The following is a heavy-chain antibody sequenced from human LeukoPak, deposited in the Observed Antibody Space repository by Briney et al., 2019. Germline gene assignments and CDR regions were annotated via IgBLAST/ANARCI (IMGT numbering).Heavy chain of an antibody. Sequence: KPSETLSLTCTVSGGSISSYYWSWIRQPAGKGLEWIGRIYTSGSTNYNPSLKSRVTMSVDTSKNQFSLKLSSVTAADTAVYYCARAPRWSGYYTGPRDYYYMDVWGKGTPVTVSS. CDR2: IYTSGST. CDR1: GGSISSYY. V-gene: IGHV4-4*07. D-gene: IGHD3-3*01. J-gene: IGHJ6*03. CDR3: ARAPRWSGYYTGPRDYYYMDV.